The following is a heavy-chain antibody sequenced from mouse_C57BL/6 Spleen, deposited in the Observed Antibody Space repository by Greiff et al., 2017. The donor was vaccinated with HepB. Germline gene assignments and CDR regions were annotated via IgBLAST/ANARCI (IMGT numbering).Heavy chain of an antibody. J-gene: IGHJ4*01. D-gene: IGHD2-1*01. Sequence: QVQLKQPGAELVKPGASVKLSCKASGYTFTSYWMHWVKQRPGRGLEWIGRIDPNSGGTKYNEKFKSKATLTVDKPSSTAYMQLSSLTSGDSAVYYCARVYYGNYGGNAMDYWGQGTSVTVSS. V-gene: IGHV1-72*01. CDR1: GYTFTSYW. CDR3: ARVYYGNYGGNAMDY. CDR2: IDPNSGGT.